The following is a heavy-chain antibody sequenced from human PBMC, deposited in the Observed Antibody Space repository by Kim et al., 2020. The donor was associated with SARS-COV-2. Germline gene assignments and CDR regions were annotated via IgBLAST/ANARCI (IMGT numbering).Heavy chain of an antibody. Sequence: GESLKISCKGSGYSFTSYWISWVRQMPGKGLEWMGRIDPSDSYTNYSPSFQGHVTISADKSISTAYLQWSSLKASDTAMYYCARHPTSGYSYYYYGMDVWGQGTTVTVSS. D-gene: IGHD5-12*01. CDR2: IDPSDSYT. CDR1: GYSFTSYW. V-gene: IGHV5-10-1*01. CDR3: ARHPTSGYSYYYYGMDV. J-gene: IGHJ6*02.